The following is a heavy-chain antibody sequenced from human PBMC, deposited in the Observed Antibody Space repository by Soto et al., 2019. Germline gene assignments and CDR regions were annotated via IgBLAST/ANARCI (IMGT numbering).Heavy chain of an antibody. Sequence: PGEFLKISCKGSGYSFTSYWIGWVRQMPGKGLEWMGIVYPGDSDTRYSPSFQGQVTISADKSISTAYLQWSSLKASDTAMYYCARAIKYDSSGYYPPVGYYYGMDVWGQGTTVTVSS. V-gene: IGHV5-51*01. D-gene: IGHD3-22*01. J-gene: IGHJ6*02. CDR3: ARAIKYDSSGYYPPVGYYYGMDV. CDR1: GYSFTSYW. CDR2: VYPGDSDT.